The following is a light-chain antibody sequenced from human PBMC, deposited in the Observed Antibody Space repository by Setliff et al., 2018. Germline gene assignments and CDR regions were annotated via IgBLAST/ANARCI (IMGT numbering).Light chain of an antibody. J-gene: IGLJ1*01. V-gene: IGLV2-14*03. CDR1: SSDIGGDNY. Sequence: QSALTQSASISGSLGQSITISCTGTSSDIGGDNYVSWYQQLPGKAPQLIIYDASSRPSGVSHRFSGSKSGYTASLTISGLQAGDEADYYCSSYTRSSTYVFGGGTKVTVL. CDR3: SSYTRSSTYV. CDR2: DAS.